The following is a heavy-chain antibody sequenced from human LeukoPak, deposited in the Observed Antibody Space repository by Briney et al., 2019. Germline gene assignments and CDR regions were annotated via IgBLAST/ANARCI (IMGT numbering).Heavy chain of an antibody. Sequence: ASVKVSCKASGYTFTGYYMHWVRQAPGQGLEWMGRINPNSGDTNYAQKFQGRVTMTRDTSISTAYMELSRLRSDDTAVYYCARGRGDCSSTSCYFSPDYYYYGMDVWGQGTTVTVSS. CDR2: INPNSGDT. D-gene: IGHD2-2*01. CDR3: ARGRGDCSSTSCYFSPDYYYYGMDV. J-gene: IGHJ6*02. V-gene: IGHV1-2*06. CDR1: GYTFTGYY.